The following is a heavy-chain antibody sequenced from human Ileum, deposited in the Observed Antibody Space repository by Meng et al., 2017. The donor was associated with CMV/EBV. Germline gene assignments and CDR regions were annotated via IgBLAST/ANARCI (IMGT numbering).Heavy chain of an antibody. Sequence: QGLLQESGPGMGKPSETLSLTCTISGGSTSTYYWNWIRQPAGKGLEWIGRIYISGSTTYNPSLKSRVTMSVDTSKTQFSLKLSSVTAADTAIYYCAKATGVTDPFDYWGQGTLVTVSS. J-gene: IGHJ4*02. CDR1: GGSTSTYY. V-gene: IGHV4-4*07. CDR3: AKATGVTDPFDY. D-gene: IGHD1-14*01. CDR2: IYISGST.